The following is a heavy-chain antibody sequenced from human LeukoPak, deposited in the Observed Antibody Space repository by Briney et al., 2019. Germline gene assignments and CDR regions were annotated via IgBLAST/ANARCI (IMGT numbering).Heavy chain of an antibody. CDR3: ARTPRGGYMPDYFDY. CDR2: IYHSGST. Sequence: SETLSLTCAVSGGSISSGGYSWSWIRQPPGKGLEWIGYIYHSGSTYYNPSLKSRVTISVDRSKNQFSLKLSSVTAADTAVYYCARTPRGGYMPDYFDYWGQGTLVTVSS. D-gene: IGHD5-24*01. J-gene: IGHJ4*02. V-gene: IGHV4-30-2*01. CDR1: GGSISSGGYS.